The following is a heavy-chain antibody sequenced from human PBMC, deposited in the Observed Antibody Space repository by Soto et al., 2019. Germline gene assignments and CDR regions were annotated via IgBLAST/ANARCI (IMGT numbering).Heavy chain of an antibody. CDR3: ARGAGIASAGRFDP. J-gene: IGHJ5*02. CDR2: INHSGGT. CDR1: GGSFSGYY. V-gene: IGHV4-34*01. Sequence: QVQLQQWGAGLLKPSETLSLTCAVYGGSFSGYYWSWIRQPPGKGLEWIGEINHSGGTNYNPSLKSRVTISVDTSKNQFSLKLSSVTAADTAVYYCARGAGIASAGRFDPWGQGTLVTVSS. D-gene: IGHD6-13*01.